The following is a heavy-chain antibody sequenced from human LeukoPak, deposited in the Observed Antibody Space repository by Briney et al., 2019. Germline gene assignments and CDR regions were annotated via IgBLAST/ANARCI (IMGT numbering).Heavy chain of an antibody. D-gene: IGHD3-22*01. Sequence: PGGSLRLSCAASGFTFSSYAMSWVRQAPGKGLEWVSAISGGGGSTYYADSVKGRFTISRDNSKTTLYLQMNSLRAEDTAVYYCAKLWRSGYYYFDYWGQGTLVTVSS. CDR2: ISGGGGST. CDR1: GFTFSSYA. V-gene: IGHV3-23*01. J-gene: IGHJ4*02. CDR3: AKLWRSGYYYFDY.